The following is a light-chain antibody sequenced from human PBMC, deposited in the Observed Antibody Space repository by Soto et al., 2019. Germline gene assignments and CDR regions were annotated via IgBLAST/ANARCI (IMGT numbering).Light chain of an antibody. CDR1: QSLFFGSTNKNY. V-gene: IGKV4-1*01. CDR3: QQYYTTPYT. J-gene: IGKJ2*01. Sequence: DIVMTQSPDSLAVSLGERATIHCKSSQSLFFGSTNKNYFAWYQQRPGQPPKLLIYWASTRESGVPDRFSGSGSGTDFSLTISSLQAEDVTLYYCQQYYTTPYTFGQGTKLEIK. CDR2: WAS.